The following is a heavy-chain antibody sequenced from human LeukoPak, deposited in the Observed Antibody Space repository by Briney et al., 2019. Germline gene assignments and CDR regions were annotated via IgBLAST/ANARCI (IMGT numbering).Heavy chain of an antibody. CDR2: INPNSGGT. CDR3: ARGGDIVVVVAAMMGNWFDP. V-gene: IGHV1-2*04. J-gene: IGHJ5*02. Sequence: GASVKVSCKASGYTFTSYGISWVRQAPGQGLEWMGWINPNSGGTNYAQKFQGWVTMTRDTSISTAYMELSRLRSDDTAVYYCARGGDIVVVVAAMMGNWFDPWGQGTLVTVSS. D-gene: IGHD2-15*01. CDR1: GYTFTSYG.